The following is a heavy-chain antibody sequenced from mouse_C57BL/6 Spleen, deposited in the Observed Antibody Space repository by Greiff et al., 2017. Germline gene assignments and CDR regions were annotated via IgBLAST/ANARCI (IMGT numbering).Heavy chain of an antibody. CDR1: GYTFTSYW. D-gene: IGHD2-4*01. J-gene: IGHJ2*01. CDR2: IYPGSGST. CDR3: TRRGYDYDGKDDFDY. V-gene: IGHV1-55*01. Sequence: QVQLQQPGAELVKPGASVKMSCKASGYTFTSYWITWVKQRPGQGLEWIGDIYPGSGSTNYNEKFKSKATLTVDTSSSTAYLQLSSLTSEDSAVXYWTRRGYDYDGKDDFDYWGQGTTLTVSS.